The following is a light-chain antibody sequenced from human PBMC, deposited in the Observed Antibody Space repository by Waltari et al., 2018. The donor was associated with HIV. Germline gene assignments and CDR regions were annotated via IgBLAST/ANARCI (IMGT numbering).Light chain of an antibody. CDR1: SSDVGSYNL. CDR2: EVS. V-gene: IGLV2-23*02. Sequence: QSALTQPASVSGSFGQSITISCTGTSSDVGSYNLVSWYQYHPGKATKLIIYEVSKRPSGVSNRFSCSKSGSTASLTVSGLQAEDEAHYYCCSYARSGIPFGGGTKLTVL. CDR3: CSYARSGIP. J-gene: IGLJ2*01.